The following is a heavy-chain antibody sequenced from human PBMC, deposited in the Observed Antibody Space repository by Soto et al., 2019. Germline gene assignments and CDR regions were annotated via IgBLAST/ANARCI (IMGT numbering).Heavy chain of an antibody. CDR1: GFTFSTFA. V-gene: IGHV3-23*01. CDR3: ATKFRSYFDH. CDR2: VGDDGFRT. J-gene: IGHJ4*02. Sequence: GGSLRLSCFASGFTFSTFAMTWVRQTPGKGLEWVATVGDDGFRTNVADSVKGRFIISRDNSKDTLSLEMSSLRVEDTGIYYCATKFRSYFDHWGQGVRVTVSS.